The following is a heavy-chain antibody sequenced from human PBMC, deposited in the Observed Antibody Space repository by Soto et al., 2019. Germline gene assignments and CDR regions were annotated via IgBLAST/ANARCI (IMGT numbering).Heavy chain of an antibody. V-gene: IGHV3-49*03. Sequence: HPGGSLRLSCTGSGFTFGNNAMTWFRQAPGKGLEWVGFIRSKNYGRTTEYAASVQGRFTISRDDSKGIAYLEMNSLTTDDTAVYYCSRPSYYYDSSGFEPGAFDIWGQGTMVTV. CDR3: SRPSYYYDSSGFEPGAFDI. J-gene: IGHJ3*02. CDR2: IRSKNYGRTT. D-gene: IGHD3-22*01. CDR1: GFTFGNNA.